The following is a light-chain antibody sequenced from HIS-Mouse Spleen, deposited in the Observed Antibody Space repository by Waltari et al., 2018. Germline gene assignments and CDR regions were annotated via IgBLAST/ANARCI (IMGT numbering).Light chain of an antibody. V-gene: IGLV2-14*03. CDR2: DVS. Sequence: QSALTQPASVSGSPGQSITISCTGTSSDVGRYNFVSWYQQHPGKAPKRMIYDVSNRPSGVSNRFSGSKSGNTASLTISGLQAEDEADYYCSSYTSSSTLGVFGGGTKLTVL. J-gene: IGLJ2*01. CDR1: SSDVGRYNF. CDR3: SSYTSSSTLGV.